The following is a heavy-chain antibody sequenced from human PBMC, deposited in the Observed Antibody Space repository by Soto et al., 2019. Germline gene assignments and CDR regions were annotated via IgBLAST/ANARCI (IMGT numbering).Heavy chain of an antibody. V-gene: IGHV4-30-4*01. D-gene: IGHD4-17*01. J-gene: IGHJ1*01. Sequence: QVLVQESGPGLVKPSQTLTLSCTVSGGSVDSGNHYWNWIRQPPGKGLEWIGYIYYGESTYYNPSLKSRATISVDTSQSRFSLRLTSVTAADTAVYYCARDMGSAMTTRIVGHWGQGTLVTVSS. CDR2: IYYGEST. CDR3: ARDMGSAMTTRIVGH. CDR1: GGSVDSGNHY.